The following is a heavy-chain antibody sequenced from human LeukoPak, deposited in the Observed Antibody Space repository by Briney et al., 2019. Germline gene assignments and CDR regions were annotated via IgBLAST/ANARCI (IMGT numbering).Heavy chain of an antibody. CDR1: GFTFSSYA. CDR3: ARDLSPYYDFWSGFGY. Sequence: GGSLRLSCAASGFTFSSYAMHWVRQAPGKGLEWVAVISYDGSNKYYADSVQGRFTISRDNSKNTLYLQINGLRAEDTAVYYCARDLSPYYDFWSGFGYWGQGTQVTVSS. J-gene: IGHJ4*02. CDR2: ISYDGSNK. V-gene: IGHV3-30*04. D-gene: IGHD3-3*01.